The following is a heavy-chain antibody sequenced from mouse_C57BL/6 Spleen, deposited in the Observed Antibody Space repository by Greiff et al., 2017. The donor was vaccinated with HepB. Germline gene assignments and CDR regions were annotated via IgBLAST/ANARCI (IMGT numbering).Heavy chain of an antibody. CDR2: IYPGDGDT. CDR1: GYAFSSSW. V-gene: IGHV1-82*01. Sequence: VQLQQSGPELVKPGASVKISCKASGYAFSSSWMNWVKQRPGKGLEWIGRIYPGDGDTNYNGKFKGKATLTADKSSSTAYMQLSSLTSEDSAVYFCARQATAQAAWFAYWGQGTLVTVSA. CDR3: ARQATAQAAWFAY. D-gene: IGHD3-2*02. J-gene: IGHJ3*01.